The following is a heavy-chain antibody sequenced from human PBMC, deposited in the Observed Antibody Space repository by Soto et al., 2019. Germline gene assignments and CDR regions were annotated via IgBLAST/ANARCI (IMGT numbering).Heavy chain of an antibody. Sequence: ASVKVSCKVSGYTLTELSMHWVRQAPGKGLEWMGGFDPEDGETIYAQKFQGRVTMTEDTSTDTAYMELSSLRSEDTAVYYCATGIGGDGHFDYWGPGTLVTVSS. CDR3: ATGIGGDGHFDY. V-gene: IGHV1-24*01. CDR2: FDPEDGET. J-gene: IGHJ4*02. D-gene: IGHD3-16*01. CDR1: GYTLTELS.